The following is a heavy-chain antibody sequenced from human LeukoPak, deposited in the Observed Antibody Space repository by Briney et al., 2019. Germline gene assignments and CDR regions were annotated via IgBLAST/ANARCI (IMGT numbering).Heavy chain of an antibody. CDR3: ARGPRILRYFDWMPYDY. CDR2: INHSGST. J-gene: IGHJ4*02. CDR1: GGSFSGYY. Sequence: SETLSLTCAVYGGSFSGYYWSWIRQPPGKGLEWIGEINHSGSTNYNPSLKSRVTISVDTSKNQFSLKLSSVTAADTAVYYCARGPRILRYFDWMPYDYWGQGTLVTVSS. V-gene: IGHV4-34*01. D-gene: IGHD3-9*01.